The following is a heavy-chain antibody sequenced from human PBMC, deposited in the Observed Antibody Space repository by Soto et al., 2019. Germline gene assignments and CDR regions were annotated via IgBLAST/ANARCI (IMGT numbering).Heavy chain of an antibody. CDR3: AREAVDGDATKVGATVEAY. CDR1: GYTFTSYY. V-gene: IGHV1-46*01. Sequence: QVQLVQSGAEVKKPGASVKVSCKASGYTFTSYYMHLVRQAPGQGLEWMGIINPSGGITSYAQKFHGRVTMTRDTSTNTVYKELSSLRSEDTAVYYCAREAVDGDATKVGATVEAYWGQGNLVTVSS. J-gene: IGHJ4*02. D-gene: IGHD1-26*01. CDR2: INPSGGIT.